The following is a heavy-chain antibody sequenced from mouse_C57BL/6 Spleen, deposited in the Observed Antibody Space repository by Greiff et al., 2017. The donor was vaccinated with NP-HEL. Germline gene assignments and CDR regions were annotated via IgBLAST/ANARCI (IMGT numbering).Heavy chain of an antibody. Sequence: QVQLKESGAELVRPGASVTLSCKASGYTFTDYEMHWVKQTPVHGLEWIGAIDPETGGTAYNQKFKGKAILTADQSSSTASMELRSLTSEDSAGYYCTRERVFDYWGQGTLVTVSA. J-gene: IGHJ3*01. CDR2: IDPETGGT. CDR3: TRERVFDY. V-gene: IGHV1-15*01. CDR1: GYTFTDYE.